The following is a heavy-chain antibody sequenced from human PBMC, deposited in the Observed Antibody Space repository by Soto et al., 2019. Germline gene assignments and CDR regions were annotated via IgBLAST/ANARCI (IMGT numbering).Heavy chain of an antibody. J-gene: IGHJ4*02. Sequence: PGGSLRLSCAASGFTFSSYGMHWVRQAPGKGLEWVAVISYDGSNKYYADSVKGRFTISRDNSKNTLYLQMNSLRAEDTAVYYCAKVGPYSSSSLDYWGQGTLVTV. CDR3: AKVGPYSSSSLDY. CDR2: ISYDGSNK. CDR1: GFTFSSYG. D-gene: IGHD6-6*01. V-gene: IGHV3-30*18.